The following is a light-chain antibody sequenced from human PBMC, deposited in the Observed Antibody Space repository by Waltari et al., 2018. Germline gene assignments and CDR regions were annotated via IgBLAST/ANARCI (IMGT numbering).Light chain of an antibody. CDR3: SSYTGRGTVI. CDR2: DLT. J-gene: IGLJ2*01. V-gene: IGLV2-14*04. Sequence: VSGSPGQPITISCTGTNSDIGSYSYVSWYQQYPGKAPKLIIYDLTERPSGVSTRFSGSKSGNTASLTISGLQADDEADYFCSSYTGRGTVIFGRGTMVTVL. CDR1: NSDIGSYSY.